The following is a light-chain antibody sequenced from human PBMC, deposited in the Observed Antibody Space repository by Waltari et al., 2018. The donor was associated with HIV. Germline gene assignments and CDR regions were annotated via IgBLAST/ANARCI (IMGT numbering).Light chain of an antibody. CDR1: SSDVGGYKL. CDR2: EVS. J-gene: IGLJ3*02. V-gene: IGLV2-14*01. Sequence: QSALTQPASLSGSPGQSITISRTGTSSDVGGYKLVPWDQQHPGKAPKLIIYEVSNRPSGVSDRFSGSKSGNTASLIISGLQAEDEGDYYCSSYTSSTILGVFGGGTKVTVL. CDR3: SSYTSSTILGV.